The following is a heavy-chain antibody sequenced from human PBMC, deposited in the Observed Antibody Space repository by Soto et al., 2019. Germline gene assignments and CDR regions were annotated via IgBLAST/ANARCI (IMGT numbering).Heavy chain of an antibody. CDR1: GGSISSGGYY. Sequence: QVQLQESGPGLVKPAQTLSLTCTVSGGSISSGGYYWSWIRQHPGKGLEWIGYIYYSGSTYYNPSLNRRVTISIDTSKTQFSLKVTSVTAADTAVYYCARVDDLRVRGTYNWFDPWGQVTLVTVSS. CDR2: IYYSGST. D-gene: IGHD3-10*02. J-gene: IGHJ5*02. V-gene: IGHV4-31*03. CDR3: ARVDDLRVRGTYNWFDP.